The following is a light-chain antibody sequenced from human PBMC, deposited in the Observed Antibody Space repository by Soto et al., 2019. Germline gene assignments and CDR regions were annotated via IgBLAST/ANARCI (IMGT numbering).Light chain of an antibody. CDR1: SSDVGGYNY. CDR2: DVS. J-gene: IGLJ1*01. Sequence: QSALTQPRSVSGSPGQSVTISCTGISSDVGGYNYVSWYQQHPGKAPKLMIYDVSKRPSGVPDRFSGSKSGNTASLTISGLQAEDEADYYCCSYRVFGTGTKLTVL. CDR3: CSYRV. V-gene: IGLV2-11*01.